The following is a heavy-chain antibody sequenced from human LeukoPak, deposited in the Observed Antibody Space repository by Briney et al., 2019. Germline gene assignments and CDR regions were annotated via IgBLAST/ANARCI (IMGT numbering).Heavy chain of an antibody. CDR1: GYTFTSYY. Sequence: ASVKVSCKASGYTFTSYYMHWVRQAPGQGLEWMGIINPSGGSTSYAQKFQGRVTMTRDTSTSTVYMELSSLRSEDTAVYYCARGSEHYNGSGSYYNDAFDIWGQGTMVTVSS. V-gene: IGHV1-46*01. D-gene: IGHD3-10*01. CDR3: ARGSEHYNGSGSYYNDAFDI. CDR2: INPSGGST. J-gene: IGHJ3*02.